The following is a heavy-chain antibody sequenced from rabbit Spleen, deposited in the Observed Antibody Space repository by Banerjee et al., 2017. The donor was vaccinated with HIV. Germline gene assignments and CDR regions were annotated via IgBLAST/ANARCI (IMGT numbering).Heavy chain of an antibody. CDR3: ARGGVGSSYGFNL. CDR2: IYTGDGKI. CDR1: GFDFSSFYY. D-gene: IGHD8-1*01. Sequence: QEQLVESGGGLVQPEGSLTLTCKASGFDFSSFYYMCWVRQAPGKGLEWIACIYTGDGKIYYASWAKGRFTISKTSSTTVTLQMTSLTAADTATYFCARGGVGSSYGFNLWGPGTLVTVS. V-gene: IGHV1S45*01. J-gene: IGHJ4*01.